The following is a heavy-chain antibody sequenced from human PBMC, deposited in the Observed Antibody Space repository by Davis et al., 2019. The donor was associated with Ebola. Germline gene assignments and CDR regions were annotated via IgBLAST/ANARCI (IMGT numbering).Heavy chain of an antibody. Sequence: SETLSLTCAVSGGSISSGGYSWSWIRQPPGKGLEWIGYIYYSGSTYYNPSLKSRVTISVDTSKNQFSLKLSSVTAADTAVYYCARLPYGDYGVDYWGQGTLVTVSS. CDR1: GGSISSGGYS. CDR3: ARLPYGDYGVDY. D-gene: IGHD4-17*01. CDR2: IYYSGST. J-gene: IGHJ4*02. V-gene: IGHV4-61*08.